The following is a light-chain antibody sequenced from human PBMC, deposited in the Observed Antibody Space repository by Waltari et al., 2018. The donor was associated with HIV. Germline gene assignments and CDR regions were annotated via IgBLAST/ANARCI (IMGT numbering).Light chain of an antibody. J-gene: IGLJ1*01. V-gene: IGLV2-11*01. CDR3: CSYAGSSYV. CDR1: SSAVGAYNY. CDR2: DVT. Sequence: QSALTQPRPVSGSPGPPVTISCTGTSSAVGAYNYGSWSQQPPGKAPKLMIYDVTKRPAVVPDRFSGSKSGNTASLTISGLQAEDEADYYCCSYAGSSYVFGTGTNVTVL.